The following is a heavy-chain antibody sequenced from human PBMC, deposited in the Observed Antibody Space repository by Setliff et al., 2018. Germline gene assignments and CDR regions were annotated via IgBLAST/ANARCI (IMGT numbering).Heavy chain of an antibody. CDR2: SDHGGNT. CDR3: RFWDGNYKNDC. CDR1: GDSFSDYY. Sequence: PSETLSLTCAVYGDSFSDYYWSWIRQPPGKGLEWIGESDHGGNTTIHPSLKNRVTISVDTSKNQLSLKLRSVIAADTGVYYCRFWDGNYKNDCWGQGTLVTVS. V-gene: IGHV4-34*01. J-gene: IGHJ4*02. D-gene: IGHD3-3*01.